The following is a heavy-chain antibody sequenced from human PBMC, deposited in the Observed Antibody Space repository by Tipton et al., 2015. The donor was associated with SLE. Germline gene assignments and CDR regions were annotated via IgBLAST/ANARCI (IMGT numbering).Heavy chain of an antibody. CDR2: IYPKTGDT. J-gene: IGHJ4*02. Sequence: QVQLVQSGPEVKKPGASVRVSCKSSGYTFSDYHMHWVRQAPGQGLEWMGRIYPKTGDTSYAQKFQGRVTMTSDTSVSTAYMELTSLISDDTAIYYCARDLGFGEYWGQGTLVTVSS. CDR1: GYTFSDYH. D-gene: IGHD3-10*01. CDR3: ARDLGFGEY. V-gene: IGHV1-2*06.